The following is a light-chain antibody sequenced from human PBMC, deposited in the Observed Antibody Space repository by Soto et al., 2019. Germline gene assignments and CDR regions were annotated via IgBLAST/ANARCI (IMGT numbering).Light chain of an antibody. CDR2: GAS. Sequence: EIVLTQSPATMSVSPGERATLSCRASQSVGSNLAWYQRKPGQAPRLLISGASTRATGVPARFSGSGSGTEFTLTINSLQSEDFAIYYCQQYNNWPITFGQGTRLEIK. V-gene: IGKV3-15*01. CDR3: QQYNNWPIT. J-gene: IGKJ5*01. CDR1: QSVGSN.